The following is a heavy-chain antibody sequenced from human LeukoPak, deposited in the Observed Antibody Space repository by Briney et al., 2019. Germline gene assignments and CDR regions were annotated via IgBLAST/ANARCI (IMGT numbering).Heavy chain of an antibody. Sequence: PGRSLRLSCAASGFTFDDYAMHWVRQAPGKGLEWVSGISWNSGSIGYADSVKGRFTISRDNAKNSLYLQMNSLRAEDTALYYCVKDIKRLLDGDFDYWGQGTLVTVSS. CDR3: VKDIKRLLDGDFDY. CDR1: GFTFDDYA. D-gene: IGHD5-24*01. V-gene: IGHV3-9*01. CDR2: ISWNSGSI. J-gene: IGHJ4*02.